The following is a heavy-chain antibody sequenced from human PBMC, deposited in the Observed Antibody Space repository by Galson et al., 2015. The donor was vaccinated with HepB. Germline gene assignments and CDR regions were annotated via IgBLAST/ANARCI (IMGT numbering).Heavy chain of an antibody. V-gene: IGHV3-23*01. CDR2: ISGSGGST. D-gene: IGHD3-9*01. CDR1: GFTFRSYA. CDR3: ARVDWQYFFDY. J-gene: IGHJ4*01. Sequence: SLRLSCAASGFTFRSYAMSWVRQAPGKGLEWVSAISGSGGSTYYADSLGGRFTISRDNAKKSLYLQMSSLRVEDTAVYYCARVDWQYFFDYWGHGTLSPSPQ.